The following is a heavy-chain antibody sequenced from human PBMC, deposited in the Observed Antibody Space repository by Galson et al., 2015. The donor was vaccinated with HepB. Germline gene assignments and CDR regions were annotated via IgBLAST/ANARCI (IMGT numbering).Heavy chain of an antibody. Sequence: SLRLSCAGSGFTFSDYGMHWVRQAPGKGLEWVSVISYDGSHEYYAESVKGRFTLSRDNSKNTIYLQMNSMRVEDTAVYFCAKDLAAVTSTSTYGMDVWGQGTTVTVSS. CDR2: ISYDGSHE. J-gene: IGHJ6*02. V-gene: IGHV3-30*18. CDR3: AKDLAAVTSTSTYGMDV. D-gene: IGHD6-13*01. CDR1: GFTFSDYG.